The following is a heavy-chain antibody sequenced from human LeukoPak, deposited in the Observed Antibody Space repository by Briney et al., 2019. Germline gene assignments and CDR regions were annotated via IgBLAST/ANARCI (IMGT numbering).Heavy chain of an antibody. V-gene: IGHV1-2*02. J-gene: IGHJ5*02. CDR1: GYTFTGYY. Sequence: GASVKVSCKASGYTFTGYYMHWVRQAPGQGLEWMGWINPNSGGTNYAQKFQGRVTMTRDTSISTAYMELSRLRSDDTAVYYCARVRITMVQGVMAWFDPWGQGTLVTVSS. CDR2: INPNSGGT. CDR3: ARVRITMVQGVMAWFDP. D-gene: IGHD3-10*01.